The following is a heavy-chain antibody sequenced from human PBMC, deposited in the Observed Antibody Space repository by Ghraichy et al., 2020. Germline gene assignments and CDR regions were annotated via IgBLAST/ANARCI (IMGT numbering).Heavy chain of an antibody. J-gene: IGHJ4*02. V-gene: IGHV3-49*03. CDR2: IRSKAYGGTT. D-gene: IGHD3-22*01. CDR1: GFTFVDYA. Sequence: GGSLRLSCTASGFTFVDYAMSWFRQAPGKGLEWVGFIRSKAYGGTTEYAASVKGRFTISRDDSKSIAYLQMNSLKTEDTAVYYCTKAGYDCSGYYFDYCGQGTLVTISS. CDR3: TKAGYDCSGYYFDY.